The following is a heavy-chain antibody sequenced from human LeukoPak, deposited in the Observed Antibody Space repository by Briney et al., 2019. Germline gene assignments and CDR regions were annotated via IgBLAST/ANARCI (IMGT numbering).Heavy chain of an antibody. Sequence: PSETLSLTCAVYGGSFSGYYLTWVRQLPGKGLEWIGEINHTGSTNYNPSLKSRVTISVDTSKNQFSLKLSSVTAADTAVYYCARGGYYGSGNDFRFDPWGQGTLVTVSS. CDR3: ARGGYYGSGNDFRFDP. D-gene: IGHD3-10*01. J-gene: IGHJ5*02. CDR1: GGSFSGYY. CDR2: INHTGST. V-gene: IGHV4-34*01.